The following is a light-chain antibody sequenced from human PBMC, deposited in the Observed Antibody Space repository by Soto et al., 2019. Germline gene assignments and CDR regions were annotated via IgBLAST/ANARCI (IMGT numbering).Light chain of an antibody. CDR3: CSYAGSSTYV. CDR1: SSDVGSYNL. CDR2: EGS. J-gene: IGLJ1*01. V-gene: IGLV2-23*01. Sequence: QSALTQPASVSGSPGQSITISCTGTSSDVGSYNLVSWYQQHPGKAPKLMIYEGSQPPSGVSNRFSGSKSGNTASLTISGLQAEDEADYYCCSYAGSSTYVFGTGTKLTVL.